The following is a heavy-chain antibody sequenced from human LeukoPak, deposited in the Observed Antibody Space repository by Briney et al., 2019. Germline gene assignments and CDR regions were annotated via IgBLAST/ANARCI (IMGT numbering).Heavy chain of an antibody. CDR1: GGSVTSGRYY. J-gene: IGHJ4*02. Sequence: PSETLSLTCTVSGGSVTSGRYYWSWIRQPPGKGLGWIGYIYYSGSTNYNPSLKTRVTISVDTSKNQFSLKLSSVTAADTAVYYCARHAWGSGWYMRYWGQGTLVTVSS. CDR2: IYYSGST. CDR3: ARHAWGSGWYMRY. D-gene: IGHD6-19*01. V-gene: IGHV4-61*01.